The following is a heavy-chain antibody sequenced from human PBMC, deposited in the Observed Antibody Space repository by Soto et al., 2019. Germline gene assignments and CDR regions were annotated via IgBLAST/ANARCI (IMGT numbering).Heavy chain of an antibody. Sequence: EVQLVESGGGLVQPGRSLRLSCAASGFTFDDYAMHWVRQASGKGLEWVSGISWISGSIGYADSVKGRFTISRDNAKNCLYLQMNSLRAEDTALYYCAKDRLLRYYYYYLDVWGKGTTVTVSS. CDR2: ISWISGSI. J-gene: IGHJ6*03. D-gene: IGHD2-15*01. CDR1: GFTFDDYA. CDR3: AKDRLLRYYYYYLDV. V-gene: IGHV3-9*01.